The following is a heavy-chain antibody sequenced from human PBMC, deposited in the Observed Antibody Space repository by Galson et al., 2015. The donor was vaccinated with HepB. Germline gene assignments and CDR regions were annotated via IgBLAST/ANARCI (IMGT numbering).Heavy chain of an antibody. J-gene: IGHJ3*02. CDR3: AKDPGRQLPPYDAFDI. CDR1: GFTFSSYG. D-gene: IGHD6-13*01. Sequence: SLRLSCAASGFTFSSYGMHWVRQAPGKGLEWVAVISYDGSNKYYADSVKGRFTISRDNSKNTLYLQMNSLRAEDTAVYYCAKDPGRQLPPYDAFDIWGQGTMVTVSS. V-gene: IGHV3-30*18. CDR2: ISYDGSNK.